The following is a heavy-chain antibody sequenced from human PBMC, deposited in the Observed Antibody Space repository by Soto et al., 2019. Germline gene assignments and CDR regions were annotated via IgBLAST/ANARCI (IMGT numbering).Heavy chain of an antibody. CDR3: PRESLDSYGSGYFAY. D-gene: IGHD5-18*01. CDR1: GGSISSGDYY. CDR2: IYYSGST. V-gene: IGHV4-30-4*01. J-gene: IGHJ4*02. Sequence: SETLSLTCTVSGGSISSGDYYWSWIRQPPGKGLEWIGYIYYSGSTYYNPSLKSRVTISVDTSKNQFSLKLSSVTAADPAVFYCPRESLDSYGSGYFAYWGQGTLVPVSS.